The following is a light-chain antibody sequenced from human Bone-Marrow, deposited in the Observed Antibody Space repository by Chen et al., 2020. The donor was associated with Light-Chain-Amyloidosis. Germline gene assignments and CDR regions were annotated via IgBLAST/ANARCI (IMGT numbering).Light chain of an antibody. CDR2: EDD. J-gene: IGLJ3*02. CDR3: EYYQGSSQGE. V-gene: IGLV6-57*01. Sequence: NFMLTQPHSVSESPGKTVIISCTRSSGSIATNYVQWYQQRPGSSPTTVFYEDDQRPSGAPNRFSGDIHRTSNSASFTISRLKTEGEADYYGEYYQGSSQGELGGGTKLTVL. CDR1: SGSIATNY.